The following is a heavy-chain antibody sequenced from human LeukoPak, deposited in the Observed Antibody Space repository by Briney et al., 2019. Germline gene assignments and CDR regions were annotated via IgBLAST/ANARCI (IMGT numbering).Heavy chain of an antibody. Sequence: EASVKVSCKASGYTFTSYYMHWVRQAPGQGLEWVGIINPSGGSTSYAQKFQGRVTMTRDTSTSTVYMELSSLRSEDTAVYYCARDPSGYYDSSGFNINYYFDYWGQGTLVTVSS. CDR1: GYTFTSYY. D-gene: IGHD3-22*01. J-gene: IGHJ4*02. CDR3: ARDPSGYYDSSGFNINYYFDY. CDR2: INPSGGST. V-gene: IGHV1-46*01.